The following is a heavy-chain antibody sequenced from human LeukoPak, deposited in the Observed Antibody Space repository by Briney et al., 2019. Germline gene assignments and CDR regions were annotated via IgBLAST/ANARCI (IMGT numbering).Heavy chain of an antibody. CDR2: IWYDGSNK. Sequence: PGGSLRLSCSASGFTFSSYGMHWVRQAPGKGLEWVAVIWYDGSNKYYADSVKGRFTISRDNSKNTLYLQMNSLRAEDTAVYYCARDFCSGWRLCYYFDYWGQGTLVTVSS. CDR3: ARDFCSGWRLCYYFDY. D-gene: IGHD6-19*01. CDR1: GFTFSSYG. J-gene: IGHJ4*02. V-gene: IGHV3-33*01.